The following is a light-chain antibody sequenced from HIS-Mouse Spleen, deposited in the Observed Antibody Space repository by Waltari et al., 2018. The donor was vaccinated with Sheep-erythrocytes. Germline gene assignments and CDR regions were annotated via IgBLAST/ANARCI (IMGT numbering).Light chain of an antibody. CDR2: WAS. V-gene: IGKV4-1*01. Sequence: DIVMTQSPDFLAVSLGERATIHCKSSQSVLYSSNNKNYLAWYQQKPGQPPNLLIYWASSRQSGVPSRFSGSGSGTDFTLTISSLQAEDVAAYYCQQYYSTPLTFGGGTKVEIK. J-gene: IGKJ4*01. CDR1: QSVLYSSNNKNY. CDR3: QQYYSTPLT.